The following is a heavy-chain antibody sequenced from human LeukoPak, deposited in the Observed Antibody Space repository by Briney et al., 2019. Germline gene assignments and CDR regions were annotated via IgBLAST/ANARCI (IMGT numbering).Heavy chain of an antibody. CDR1: GGSISSGDYY. J-gene: IGHJ4*02. Sequence: SETLSLTCTVSGGSISSGDYYCSWIRQPPGKGLEWIGYIYYSGSTYYNPSLKSRVTISVDTSKNQFSLKLSSVTAADTAVYYCARGYYYGSGPSDYWGQGTLVTVSS. CDR3: ARGYYYGSGPSDY. V-gene: IGHV4-30-4*08. D-gene: IGHD3-10*01. CDR2: IYYSGST.